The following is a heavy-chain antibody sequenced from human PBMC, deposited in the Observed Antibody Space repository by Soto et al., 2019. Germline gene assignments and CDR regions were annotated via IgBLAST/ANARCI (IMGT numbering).Heavy chain of an antibody. CDR1: GFTFSNAW. CDR3: TTAGYYDFWSGYYRGWFDP. CDR2: IKSKTDGGTT. Sequence: GGSLRLSCAASGFTFSNAWMSWVRQAPGKGLEWVGRIKSKTDGGTTDYAAPVKGRFTISRDDSKNTLYLQMNSLKTEDTAVYYCTTAGYYDFWSGYYRGWFDPWGKGTLVTVSS. J-gene: IGHJ5*02. V-gene: IGHV3-15*01. D-gene: IGHD3-3*01.